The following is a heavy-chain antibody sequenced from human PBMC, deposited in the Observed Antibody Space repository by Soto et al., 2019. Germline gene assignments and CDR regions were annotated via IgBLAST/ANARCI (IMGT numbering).Heavy chain of an antibody. J-gene: IGHJ4*02. V-gene: IGHV4-4*07. D-gene: IGHD2-15*01. CDR1: GGSISSYY. CDR3: AGESIFDGYCSGGSCYSPYDY. Sequence: SETLSLTCTVSGGSISSYYWIWIRQPAGKGLEWIGRIYTSGSTNYNPSLKSRVTMSVDTSKNQFSLKLSSVTAADTAVYYCAGESIFDGYCSGGSCYSPYDYWGQGTLVTVSS. CDR2: IYTSGST.